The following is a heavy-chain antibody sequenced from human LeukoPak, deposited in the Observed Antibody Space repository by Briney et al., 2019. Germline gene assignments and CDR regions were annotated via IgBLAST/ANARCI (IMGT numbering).Heavy chain of an antibody. V-gene: IGHV3-49*04. D-gene: IGHD1-26*01. J-gene: IGHJ6*03. CDR3: TREFPPYSGSYGYYYYYYVDV. Sequence: PGGSLRLSCAASGFTVSSNYMSWVRQAPGKGLEWVGFIRSKAYGGTTEYAASVKGRFTISRDDSKSIAYLQMNGLKTEDTAVYYCTREFPPYSGSYGYYYYYYVDVWGKGTTVTVSS. CDR2: IRSKAYGGTT. CDR1: GFTVSSNY.